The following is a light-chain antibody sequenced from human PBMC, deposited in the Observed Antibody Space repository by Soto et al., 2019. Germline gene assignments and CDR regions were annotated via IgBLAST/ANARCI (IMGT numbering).Light chain of an antibody. CDR2: VTS. Sequence: DIQMTQSPSSLYASIGDRVTVTCRPSQNITKFLNWYQEKPGKAPKVLIYVTSNLQNGVPSRFTGSGTGTEFTLTISSLQPDDFATYYCQQTYSAPGTFGQGTRVEV. V-gene: IGKV1-39*01. J-gene: IGKJ1*01. CDR1: QNITKF. CDR3: QQTYSAPGT.